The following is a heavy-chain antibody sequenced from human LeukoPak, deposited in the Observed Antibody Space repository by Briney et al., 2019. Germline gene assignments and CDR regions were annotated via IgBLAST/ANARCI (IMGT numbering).Heavy chain of an antibody. CDR1: GFTFTNAW. CDR2: IKSKGDGETT. J-gene: IGHJ4*02. Sequence: GGFLRLSCAASGFTFTNAWMTWVRQDPGKGLEWVGRIKSKGDGETTDYAAPVKGRFSMSRDDSKATMYLQMYSLEAEDTAVYYCTTDLGLTMIRGVIVYWGQGALVTVSS. CDR3: TTDLGLTMIRGVIVY. V-gene: IGHV3-15*01. D-gene: IGHD3-10*01.